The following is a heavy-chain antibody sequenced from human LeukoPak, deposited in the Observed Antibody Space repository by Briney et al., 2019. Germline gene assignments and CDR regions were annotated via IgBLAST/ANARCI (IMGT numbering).Heavy chain of an antibody. J-gene: IGHJ4*02. CDR3: AKGGSYTIDY. CDR2: INSDGSST. Sequence: GGSLRLSCGASGFTFSNYWMHWVRQAPGKGLAWVSRINSDGSSTSYADSVKGRFTISRDNAKNTLHLQMKSLTVEDTAVYYCAKGGSYTIDYWGQGILVSVSS. V-gene: IGHV3-74*01. D-gene: IGHD1-26*01. CDR1: GFTFSNYW.